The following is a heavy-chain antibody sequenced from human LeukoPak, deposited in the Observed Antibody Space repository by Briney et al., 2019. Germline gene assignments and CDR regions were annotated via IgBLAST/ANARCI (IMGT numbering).Heavy chain of an antibody. CDR2: IYYSGST. CDR1: GGSISSSSYY. D-gene: IGHD2-15*01. V-gene: IGHV4-61*01. Sequence: SETLSLTCTVSGGSISSSSYYWSWIRQPPGKGLEWIGYIYYSGSTNYNPSLKSRVTISVDTSKNQFSLKLSSVTAADTAVYYCAREKSPDYCSGASCYFDYWGQGTLVTVSP. CDR3: AREKSPDYCSGASCYFDY. J-gene: IGHJ4*02.